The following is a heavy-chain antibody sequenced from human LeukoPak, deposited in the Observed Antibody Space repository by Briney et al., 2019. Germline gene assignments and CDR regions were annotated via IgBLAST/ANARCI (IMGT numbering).Heavy chain of an antibody. CDR2: ISSSSSYI. V-gene: IGHV3-21*01. CDR1: GFTFSSYS. J-gene: IGHJ6*03. D-gene: IGHD5-24*01. Sequence: PGGSLRLSCAASGFTFSSYSMSWVRQAPGKGLEWVSSISSSSSYIYYADSVKGRFTISRDNAKNSLYLQMNSLRAEDTAVYYCARDGYKKATSYYYYYMDVWGKGTTVTVSS. CDR3: ARDGYKKATSYYYYYMDV.